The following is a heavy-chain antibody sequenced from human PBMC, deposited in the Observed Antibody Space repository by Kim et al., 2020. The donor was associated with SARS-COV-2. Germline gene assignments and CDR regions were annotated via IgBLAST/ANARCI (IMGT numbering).Heavy chain of an antibody. CDR2: IYYSGST. CDR3: AREGNGMATINYYYYGMDV. J-gene: IGHJ6*02. D-gene: IGHD5-12*01. CDR1: GGSISSSSYY. Sequence: SETLSLTCTVSGGSISSSSYYWGWIRQPPGKGLEWIGSIYYSGSTYYNPSLKSRVTISVDTSKNQFSLKLSSVTAADTAVYYCAREGNGMATINYYYYGMDVWGQGTTVTVSS. V-gene: IGHV4-39*02.